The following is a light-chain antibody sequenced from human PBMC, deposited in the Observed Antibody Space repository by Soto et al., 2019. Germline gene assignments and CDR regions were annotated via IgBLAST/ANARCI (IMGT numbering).Light chain of an antibody. V-gene: IGKV3-11*01. CDR3: QQRSNWPQT. CDR1: QSVSYY. Sequence: EIVLTQSPAPLSVSPGERATLSCRASQSVSYYLAWYQHKAGQAPRLLIYDASNRATGIPARFSGSGSGTDFTLTISSLEPEDFAVDYCQQRSNWPQTFGQGTKVEIK. CDR2: DAS. J-gene: IGKJ1*01.